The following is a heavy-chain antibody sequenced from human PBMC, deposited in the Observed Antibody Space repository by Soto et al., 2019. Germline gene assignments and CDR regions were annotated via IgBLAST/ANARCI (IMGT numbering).Heavy chain of an antibody. J-gene: IGHJ3*02. CDR3: ARVPARLGAFDI. CDR1: GGSISSGGYS. Sequence: SETLSLTCAVSGGSISSGGYSWSWIRQPPGKGLEWIGYIYDSGSSYCNPSLKSRVTISLDRSKNQFSLKLSSVTAADTAVYYCARVPARLGAFDIWGQGAMVTVSS. D-gene: IGHD2-2*01. CDR2: IYDSGSS. V-gene: IGHV4-30-2*01.